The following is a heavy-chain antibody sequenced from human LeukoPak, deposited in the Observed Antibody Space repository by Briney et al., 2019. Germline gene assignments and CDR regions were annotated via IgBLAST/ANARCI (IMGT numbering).Heavy chain of an antibody. V-gene: IGHV3-7*05. CDR1: GFTFSTFW. D-gene: IGHD3-10*01. J-gene: IGHJ4*02. Sequence: PGGSLRLSCAASGFTFSTFWMSWVRQAPGKGLEWVANIKQNGSEKYYVDSVKGRFTISRDNAKNSLYLQMNSLRAEDTAVYYCARDRGSQDYWGQGTLVTVSS. CDR3: ARDRGSQDY. CDR2: IKQNGSEK.